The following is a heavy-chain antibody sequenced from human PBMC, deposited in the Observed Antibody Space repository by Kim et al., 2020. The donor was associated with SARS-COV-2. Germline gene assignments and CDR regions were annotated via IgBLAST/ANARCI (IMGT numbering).Heavy chain of an antibody. Sequence: SGPTLVKPTQTLTLTCTFSGFSLSTSGVGVGWIRQPPGKALEWLALIYWDDDKRYSPSLKSRLTITKDTSKNQVVLTMTNMDPVDTATYYCAHSGAPVSSYYDILTGYYLDWYFDLWGRGTLVTVSS. D-gene: IGHD3-9*01. CDR3: AHSGAPVSSYYDILTGYYLDWYFDL. CDR2: IYWDDDK. J-gene: IGHJ2*01. V-gene: IGHV2-5*02. CDR1: GFSLSTSGVG.